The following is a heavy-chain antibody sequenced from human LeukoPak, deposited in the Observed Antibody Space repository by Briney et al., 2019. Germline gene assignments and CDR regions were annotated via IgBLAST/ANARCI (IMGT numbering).Heavy chain of an antibody. V-gene: IGHV3-11*01. Sequence: GGSLRLSCAASGFTFSDYYMSWIRQAPGKGLEWVSYIGSSGSPIYYADSVEGRFTISRDNAKNSLYLQKNSLRAEDTAVYYCARGRTSSVWYFDLWGRGTLVTVSS. CDR3: ARGRTSSVWYFDL. J-gene: IGHJ2*01. CDR2: IGSSGSPI. CDR1: GFTFSDYY. D-gene: IGHD6-13*01.